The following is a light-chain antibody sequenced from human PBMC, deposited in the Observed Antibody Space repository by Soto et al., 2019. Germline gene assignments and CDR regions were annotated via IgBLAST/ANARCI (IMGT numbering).Light chain of an antibody. CDR1: QDIRTS. V-gene: IGKV1-33*01. Sequence: DIQMTQSPSSLSASVGARVSITCQASQDIRTSLSWFQQKPGRAPKLLIYGASYLETGVPSRFRGSGSGTDFTFTISSLQAEDIATYYCQHYHDLPPFTFGPGTRVDV. J-gene: IGKJ3*01. CDR3: QHYHDLPPFT. CDR2: GAS.